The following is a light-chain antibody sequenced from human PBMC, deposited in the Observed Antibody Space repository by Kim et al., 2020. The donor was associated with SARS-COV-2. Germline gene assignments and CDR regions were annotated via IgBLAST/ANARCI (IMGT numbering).Light chain of an antibody. J-gene: IGKJ5*01. CDR2: DAF. CDR3: QQRNNWPSIT. CDR1: QNINNY. Sequence: SPGERATLSCRASQNINNYLAWYQQKPGQPPRLLIFDAFKRATGIPARFSGSGSGTDFTLTISSLEPEDFAVYYCQQRNNWPSITFGQGTRLEIK. V-gene: IGKV3-11*01.